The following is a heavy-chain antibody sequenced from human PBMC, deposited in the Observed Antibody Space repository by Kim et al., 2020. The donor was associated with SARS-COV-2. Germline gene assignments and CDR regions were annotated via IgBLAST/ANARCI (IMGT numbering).Heavy chain of an antibody. CDR2: IYYSGST. J-gene: IGHJ5*02. Sequence: SETLSLTCTVSGGSISSSSYYWGWIRQPPGKGLEWIGSIYYSGSTYYNPSLKSRVTISVDTSKNQFSLKLSSVTAADTAVYYCARERLSPPTITMIVVVINLAWFDPWGQGTLVTVSS. CDR3: ARERLSPPTITMIVVVINLAWFDP. CDR1: GGSISSSSYY. V-gene: IGHV4-39*02. D-gene: IGHD3-22*01.